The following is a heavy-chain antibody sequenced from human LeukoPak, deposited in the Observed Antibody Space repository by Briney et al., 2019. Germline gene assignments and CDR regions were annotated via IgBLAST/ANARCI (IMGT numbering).Heavy chain of an antibody. V-gene: IGHV3-7*03. D-gene: IGHD3-9*01. Sequence: PGGSLRLSCAASGFTFSHFWMSWVRQAPGKGLEWVAYIKKTGSETYYVDSVKGRFTITRDNTRNSLFLQMYSLRAEDTAVYYCAKDLPESYYDILTGYPGFDYWGQGTLVTVSS. J-gene: IGHJ4*02. CDR3: AKDLPESYYDILTGYPGFDY. CDR2: IKKTGSET. CDR1: GFTFSHFW.